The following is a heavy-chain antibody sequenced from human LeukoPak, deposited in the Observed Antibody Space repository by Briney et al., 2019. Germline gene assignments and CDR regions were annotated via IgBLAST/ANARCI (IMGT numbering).Heavy chain of an antibody. CDR3: AKLLEGMTTVTADAFDI. Sequence: GGSLRLSCAASGFTFSSYAMSWVRQAPGKGLEWVSAISGSGGSTYYADSVKGRFTISRDNSKNTLYLQMNSLRAEDTAVYYCAKLLEGMTTVTADAFDIWGQGTMVTVSS. D-gene: IGHD4-17*01. CDR1: GFTFSSYA. V-gene: IGHV3-23*01. CDR2: ISGSGGST. J-gene: IGHJ3*02.